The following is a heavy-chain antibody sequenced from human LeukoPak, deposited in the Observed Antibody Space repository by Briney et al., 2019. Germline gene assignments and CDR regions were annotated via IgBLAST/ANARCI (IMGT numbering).Heavy chain of an antibody. CDR1: GFTLSSYE. Sequence: GGSLRLSCAASGFTLSSYEMNWVRLAPGKGLEWISYISRTGNSIYYADSVKGRFTISRDSAKNSLYLQMNSLRAEDTAVYYCARGPYSINWYVDCWGQGTLVTVAS. V-gene: IGHV3-48*03. CDR3: ARGPYSINWYVDC. J-gene: IGHJ4*02. CDR2: ISRTGNSI. D-gene: IGHD6-13*01.